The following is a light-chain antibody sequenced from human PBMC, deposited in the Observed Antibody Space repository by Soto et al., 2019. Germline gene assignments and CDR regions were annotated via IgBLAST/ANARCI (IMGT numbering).Light chain of an antibody. V-gene: IGLV2-14*01. Sequence: QSVLTQPASVSGSPGQSITISCTGTSSDVGGYNYVSWYQQHPGKAPKLMIYDVSNRPSGVSNRFSGSKSGNTASQTISGLHAEDEAVYYCSSYTSSSTVVFGGGTKVTVL. CDR2: DVS. CDR1: SSDVGGYNY. J-gene: IGLJ2*01. CDR3: SSYTSSSTVV.